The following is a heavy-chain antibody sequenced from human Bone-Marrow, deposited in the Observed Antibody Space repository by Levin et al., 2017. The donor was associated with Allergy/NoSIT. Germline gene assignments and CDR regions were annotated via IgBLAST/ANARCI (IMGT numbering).Heavy chain of an antibody. D-gene: IGHD4-17*01. J-gene: IGHJ4*02. V-gene: IGHV4-59*01. CDR2: IYYSGST. CDR3: ARTPTDYGGPQLFDY. Sequence: SGGSLRLSCTVSGGSISSYYWSWIRQPPGKGLEWIGYIYYSGSTNYNPSLKSRVTISVDTSKNQFSLKLSSVTAADTAVYYCARTPTDYGGPQLFDYWGQGTLVTVSS. CDR1: GGSISSYY.